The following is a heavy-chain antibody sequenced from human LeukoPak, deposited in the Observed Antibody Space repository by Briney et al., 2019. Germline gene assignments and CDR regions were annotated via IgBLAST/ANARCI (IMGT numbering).Heavy chain of an antibody. D-gene: IGHD3-22*01. V-gene: IGHV4-31*03. CDR3: ARDLREDSSGNNRFDP. Sequence: PSQTLSLTCTVSGGSISSGGYYWSWIRQHPGKGLEWIGYIYYSGSTYYNPSLKSRVTISVDTSKNQFSLKLSSVTAADTAVYYCARDLREDSSGNNRFDPWGQGTLVTVSS. CDR2: IYYSGST. CDR1: GGSISSGGYY. J-gene: IGHJ5*02.